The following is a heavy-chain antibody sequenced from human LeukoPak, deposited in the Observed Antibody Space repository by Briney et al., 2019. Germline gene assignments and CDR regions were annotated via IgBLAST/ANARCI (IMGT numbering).Heavy chain of an antibody. Sequence: PGRSLRLSCAASGFTFSDYAMHWVRQAPGKGLEWVAVISYDESNKYYADSVKGRFTISRDNSKNTLYLQMDSLRVEDTAVYYCAKDKYTSGNNWFDPWGQGTLVTVSS. D-gene: IGHD6-25*01. CDR3: AKDKYTSGNNWFDP. V-gene: IGHV3-30-3*01. CDR1: GFTFSDYA. CDR2: ISYDESNK. J-gene: IGHJ5*02.